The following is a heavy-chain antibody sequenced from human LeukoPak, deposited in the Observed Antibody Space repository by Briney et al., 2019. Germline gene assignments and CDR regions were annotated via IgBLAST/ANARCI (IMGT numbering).Heavy chain of an antibody. Sequence: SVKVSCKASGGTFSSYAISWVRQAPGQGLEWMGGIIPIFGTANYAQKFQGRVTITADESTSTAYMELSSLRSEDTAVYYCASGNSNPSYYYGMDVWAKGPRSPSP. V-gene: IGHV1-69*13. CDR1: GGTFSSYA. CDR2: IIPIFGTA. J-gene: IGHJ6*02. CDR3: ASGNSNPSYYYGMDV. D-gene: IGHD4-11*01.